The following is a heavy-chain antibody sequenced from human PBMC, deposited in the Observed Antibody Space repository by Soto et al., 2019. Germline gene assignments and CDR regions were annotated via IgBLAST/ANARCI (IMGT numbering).Heavy chain of an antibody. CDR1: GYTFTSYY. Sequence: QVQLVQSGAEVKKPGASVKVSCKASGYTFTSYYMHWVRQAPGQGLEWMGIINPSGGSTSYAQKFQGRVTMTRDTSTSTVYMELSSLRSEDTAVYYCATLEWGSGSYSYYGMDVWGQGTTVTVSS. V-gene: IGHV1-46*03. CDR3: ATLEWGSGSYSYYGMDV. J-gene: IGHJ6*02. D-gene: IGHD3-10*01. CDR2: INPSGGST.